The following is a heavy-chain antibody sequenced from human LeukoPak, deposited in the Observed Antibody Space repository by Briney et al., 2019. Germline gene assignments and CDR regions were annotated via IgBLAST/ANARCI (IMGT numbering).Heavy chain of an antibody. CDR3: ARDRGGWTPHYYFDY. D-gene: IGHD6-19*01. CDR2: ISSSSSTI. CDR1: GFTFSSYS. J-gene: IGHJ4*02. V-gene: IGHV3-48*04. Sequence: GGSLRLSCAASGFTFSSYSMNWVRQAPGKGLEWVSYISSSSSTIYYADSLKGRFTISRDNAKNSLYLQLNSLRAEDTAIYYCARDRGGWTPHYYFDYWGQGTLVTVSS.